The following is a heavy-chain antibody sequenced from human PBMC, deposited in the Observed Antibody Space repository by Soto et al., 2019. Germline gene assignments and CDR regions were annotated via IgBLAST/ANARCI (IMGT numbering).Heavy chain of an antibody. CDR1: GGSSSGYY. J-gene: IGHJ4*02. V-gene: IGHV4-34*01. Sequence: QVQLQQWGAGLLKPSETLSLTCAVYGGSSSGYYWSWIRQPPGKGLEWIGEINHSGSTNYNPSLKSRVTISVDSSKNQFSLKLSSVTAADTAVYYCASPPIGWYSWGQGTLVTVSS. CDR2: INHSGST. D-gene: IGHD6-19*01. CDR3: ASPPIGWYS.